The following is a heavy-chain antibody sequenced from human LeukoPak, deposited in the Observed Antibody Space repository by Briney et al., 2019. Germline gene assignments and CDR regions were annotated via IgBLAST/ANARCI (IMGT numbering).Heavy chain of an antibody. CDR1: GYTFTVYY. V-gene: IGHV1-2*02. Sequence: GASVNVSCKASGYTFTVYYMYWVRQAPGQGLEWMGWINPNSGGTNYAQKFQGRVTMTRDTSISTAYMELSRLRSDDTAVYYCARSTAVADNADYWGQGTLVTVSS. CDR2: INPNSGGT. J-gene: IGHJ4*02. CDR3: ARSTAVADNADY. D-gene: IGHD6-19*01.